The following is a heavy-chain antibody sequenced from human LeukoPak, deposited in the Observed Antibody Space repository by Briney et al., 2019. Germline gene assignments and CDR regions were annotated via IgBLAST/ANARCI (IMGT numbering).Heavy chain of an antibody. J-gene: IGHJ6*02. CDR2: INHSGST. D-gene: IGHD6-13*01. CDR1: GGSFSGYY. CDR3: ARADSSSWYHSPYYYYGMDV. V-gene: IGHV4-34*01. Sequence: PSETLSLTCAVYGGSFSGYYWSWIRQPPGKGPEWIGEINHSGSTNYNPSLKSRVTISVDTSKNQFSLKLSSVTAADTAVYYCARADSSSWYHSPYYYYGMDVWGQGTTVTVSS.